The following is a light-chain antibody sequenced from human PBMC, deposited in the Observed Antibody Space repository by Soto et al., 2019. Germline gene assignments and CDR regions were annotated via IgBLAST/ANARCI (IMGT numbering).Light chain of an antibody. CDR2: DAS. Sequence: EVLITQSPTLLSVSPGERGTLSCRASHTVSRILAWYQQKPGQAPRLLIYDASTRATGIPARFSGSWSGTEFTLTISSLQSGDFAVYYCQQYNNWPLTFGGGTKVDIK. CDR1: HTVSRI. CDR3: QQYNNWPLT. V-gene: IGKV3-15*01. J-gene: IGKJ4*01.